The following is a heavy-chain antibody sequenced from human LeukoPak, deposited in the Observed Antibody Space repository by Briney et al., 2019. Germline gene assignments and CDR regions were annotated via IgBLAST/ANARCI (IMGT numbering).Heavy chain of an antibody. Sequence: WASVKVSCKASGYTFTGYYMHWVRQAPGQGLEWMGWINPNSGGTNYAQKFQGRVTMTRDTSISTAYMELSRLRSDDTAVYYCARPGLRYFGTRRDDAFDIWGQGTMVTVSS. CDR1: GYTFTGYY. CDR2: INPNSGGT. D-gene: IGHD3-9*01. J-gene: IGHJ3*02. CDR3: ARPGLRYFGTRRDDAFDI. V-gene: IGHV1-2*02.